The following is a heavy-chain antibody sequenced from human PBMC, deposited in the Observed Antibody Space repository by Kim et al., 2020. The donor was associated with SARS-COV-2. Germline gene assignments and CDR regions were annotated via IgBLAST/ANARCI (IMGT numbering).Heavy chain of an antibody. V-gene: IGHV5-51*01. CDR2: VYPGDSDT. D-gene: IGHD5-18*01. J-gene: IGHJ4*02. Sequence: GESLKISCKTSGYTFTNKWIGLVRQMPGKGLEWMGLVYPGDSDTRYSPSFQGQITISADKSISTAYLHWNSLKASDTALYYCAKLISTATLDYFDYWGQGTLVTVSS. CDR1: GYTFTNKW. CDR3: AKLISTATLDYFDY.